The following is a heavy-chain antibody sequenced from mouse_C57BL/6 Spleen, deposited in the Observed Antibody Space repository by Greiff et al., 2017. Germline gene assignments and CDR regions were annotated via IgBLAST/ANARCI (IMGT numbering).Heavy chain of an antibody. CDR1: GFTFSSYA. Sequence: DVKLVESGGGLVKPGGSLKLSCAASGFTFSSYAMSWVRQTPEKRLEWVATISDGGSYTYYPDNVKGRFTISRDNAKYNLYLQMSHLKSEDTAMYYCERVGLLHWFAYWGQGTLVTVAA. J-gene: IGHJ3*01. CDR2: ISDGGSYT. V-gene: IGHV5-4*03. D-gene: IGHD2-3*01. CDR3: ERVGLLHWFAY.